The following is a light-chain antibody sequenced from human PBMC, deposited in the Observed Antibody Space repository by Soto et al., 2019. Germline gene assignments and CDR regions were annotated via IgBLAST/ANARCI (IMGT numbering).Light chain of an antibody. CDR1: QDISNY. CDR2: DAS. Sequence: DIQMTQSPSSLSASVGDRVTITCQASQDISNYLNWYQQKPGKAPNLLIFDASTLESGVPSRFSGSGSGTTFTLTISSLQSDDFATYYCLQYNGYYRTFGQGTKVDIK. V-gene: IGKV1-5*01. J-gene: IGKJ1*01. CDR3: LQYNGYYRT.